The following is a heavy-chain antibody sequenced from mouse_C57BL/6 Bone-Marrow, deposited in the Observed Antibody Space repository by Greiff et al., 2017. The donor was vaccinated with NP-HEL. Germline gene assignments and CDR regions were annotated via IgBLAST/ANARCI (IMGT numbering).Heavy chain of an antibody. CDR3: AIRPISLLYTWYGY. Sequence: VQLQQPGAELVKPGASVKVSCKASGYTFTSYWMHWVKQRPGQGLEWIGRIHPSDSDTNYHQKFKGKATLTVDKSSSPAYMHLSSLPSEDSAVSYCAIRPISLLYTWYGYWGQGALVTVSA. V-gene: IGHV1-74*01. J-gene: IGHJ3*01. D-gene: IGHD1-2*01. CDR1: GYTFTSYW. CDR2: IHPSDSDT.